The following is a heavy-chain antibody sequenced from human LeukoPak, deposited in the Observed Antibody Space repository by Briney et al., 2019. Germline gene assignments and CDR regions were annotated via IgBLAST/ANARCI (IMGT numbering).Heavy chain of an antibody. CDR1: GGSFSGYY. V-gene: IGHV4-34*01. Sequence: SETLSLTCAVYGGSFSGYYWSWIRQPPGKGLEWIGEINHSGSTNYNPSLKSRVTISVDTSKNQFSLKLSSVTAADTAVYYCARGLLGYCSSTSCYRYWYFDLWGRGTLVTVSS. D-gene: IGHD2-2*01. CDR2: INHSGST. CDR3: ARGLLGYCSSTSCYRYWYFDL. J-gene: IGHJ2*01.